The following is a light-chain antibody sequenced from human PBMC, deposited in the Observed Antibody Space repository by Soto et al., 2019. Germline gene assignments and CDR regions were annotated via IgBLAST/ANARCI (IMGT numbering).Light chain of an antibody. CDR2: EVS. Sequence: ALTQPPSASGSPGQSVTISCTGTSSDVGAYDYVSWYQQHPGKAPKLMIYEVSQRPSGVPDRFSGSKSGNTASLTISGLQAEDEGDYYCSSFAGINNLLFGGGTKLTVL. V-gene: IGLV2-8*01. CDR3: SSFAGINNLL. CDR1: SSDVGAYDY. J-gene: IGLJ2*01.